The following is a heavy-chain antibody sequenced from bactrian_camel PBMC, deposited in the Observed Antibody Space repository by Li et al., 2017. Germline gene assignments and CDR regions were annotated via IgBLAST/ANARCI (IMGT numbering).Heavy chain of an antibody. CDR3: AAGWVNRNVLSKDEYDY. V-gene: IGHV3S53*01. D-gene: IGHD3*01. CDR2: IVADGST. J-gene: IGHJ4*01. Sequence: HVQLVESGGGSVQAGGSLRLSCWASAYIYSSYCMAWFRQATGKEREGVASIVADGSTTYTDSAKGRFTISKDYGKNTLDLQMNSLEAEDTAMYYCAAGWVNRNVLSKDEYDYWGQGTQVTVS. CDR1: AYIYSSYC.